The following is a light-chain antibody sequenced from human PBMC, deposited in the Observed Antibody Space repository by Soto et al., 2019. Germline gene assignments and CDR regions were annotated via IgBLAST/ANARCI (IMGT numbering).Light chain of an antibody. J-gene: IGKJ2*01. CDR1: QSVSSTY. CDR2: GAS. CDR3: QEYGRSSPFT. V-gene: IGKV3-20*01. Sequence: EIVLTQSPCTLSLSPGEIATLSCRASQSVSSTYIAWYQQNPGRAPRLLLYGASRMATGIPDRFSGSGSGTDFTLTISRVEPEDSAVYFCQEYGRSSPFTFGQGNKVDIK.